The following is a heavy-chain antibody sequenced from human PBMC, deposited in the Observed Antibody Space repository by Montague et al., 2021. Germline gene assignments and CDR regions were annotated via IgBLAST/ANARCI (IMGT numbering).Heavy chain of an antibody. D-gene: IGHD5-24*01. J-gene: IGHJ6*02. V-gene: IGHV4-61*01. CDR1: GGSVSSVNYY. Sequence: SETLSLTCTVSGGSVSSVNYYWAWIRQPPVMPLDFVGHIYYSGGTHYYNPSLTSRVTITVDTSNTQFSLSLRSVTAADTAIYYCARDYYNSPVTMDVWGQGTTVTVS. CDR3: ARDYYNSPVTMDV. CDR2: IYYSGGTH.